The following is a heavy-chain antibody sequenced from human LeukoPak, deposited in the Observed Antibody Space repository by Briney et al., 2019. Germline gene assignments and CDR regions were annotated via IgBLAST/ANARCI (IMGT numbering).Heavy chain of an antibody. V-gene: IGHV4-59*08. CDR3: ARGNTWLTSK. D-gene: IGHD3-22*01. CDR1: GGSISSYY. CDR2: IYYSGST. J-gene: IGHJ4*02. Sequence: PSETLSLTCTVSGGSISSYYWSWIRQPPGQGLEWIGNIYYSGSTNYNPSLKSRVTISVDTSKNQYSLTLSSVTATDTAFYYCARGNTWLTSKWGQGTLVIVSS.